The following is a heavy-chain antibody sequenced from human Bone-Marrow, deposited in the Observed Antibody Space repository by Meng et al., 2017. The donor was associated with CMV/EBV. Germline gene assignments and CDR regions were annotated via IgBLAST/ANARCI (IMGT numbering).Heavy chain of an antibody. Sequence: ASVKVSCKASGYTFTSYDINWVRQATGQGLEWMGWMNPNSGNTGYAQKFQGRVTITRNTSISTAYMELSSLRSEDTAVYYCARGYSYGFYYYYYGMDVWGQGTTVTFSS. CDR2: MNPNSGNT. D-gene: IGHD5-18*01. V-gene: IGHV1-8*03. CDR3: ARGYSYGFYYYYYGMDV. J-gene: IGHJ6*02. CDR1: GYTFTSYD.